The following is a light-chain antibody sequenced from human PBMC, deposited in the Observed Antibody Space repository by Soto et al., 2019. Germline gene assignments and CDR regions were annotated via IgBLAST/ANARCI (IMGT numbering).Light chain of an antibody. CDR3: QQYVSSPRT. CDR1: QTVYNGF. CDR2: GAS. J-gene: IGKJ1*01. Sequence: ENGLTQSPGTLSLSPGERATLSCRASQTVYNGFLAWYQQKPGQAPRLLIYGASSRATGIPDRFSGSGSGPDVTLTISSLEPEDFAVYYCQQYVSSPRTFGQGTKVEI. V-gene: IGKV3-20*01.